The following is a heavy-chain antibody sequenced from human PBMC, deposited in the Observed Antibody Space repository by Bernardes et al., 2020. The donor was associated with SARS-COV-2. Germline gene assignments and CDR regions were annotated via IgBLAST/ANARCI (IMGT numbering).Heavy chain of an antibody. CDR2: INQEGSDK. V-gene: IGHV3-7*01. D-gene: IGHD3-10*01. J-gene: IGHJ6*02. CDR1: GLTFRRNW. Sequence: GGSLRLSCAASGLTFRRNWMAWVRQAPGKGLEWVANINQEGSDKYYADSVKGRVTISRDNAKNSLYLQMSSLRTEDMAVYYCASHETGLGYAMDVWGQGTTVTVSS. CDR3: ASHETGLGYAMDV.